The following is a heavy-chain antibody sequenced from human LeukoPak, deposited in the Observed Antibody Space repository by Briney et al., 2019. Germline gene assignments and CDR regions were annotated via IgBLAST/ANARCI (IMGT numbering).Heavy chain of an antibody. CDR2: IYYSGST. CDR1: GGSISSSSYY. Sequence: PSETLSLTCTVSGGSISSSSYYWGWIRQPPGKGLEWIGSIYYSGSTYYNPSLKSRVTISVDTSKNQFSLKLSSVTAADTAVYYCASGYSSGRFDYWAREPWSPSPQ. CDR3: ASGYSSGRFDY. D-gene: IGHD6-19*01. V-gene: IGHV4-39*01. J-gene: IGHJ4*02.